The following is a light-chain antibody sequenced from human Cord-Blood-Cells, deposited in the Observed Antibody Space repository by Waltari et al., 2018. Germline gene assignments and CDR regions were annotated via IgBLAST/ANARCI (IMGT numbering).Light chain of an antibody. CDR2: VAA. V-gene: IGKV3-20*01. J-gene: IGKJ1*01. Sequence: EIVLTQSPGTLSLSPGESATLSCRASQSVSSCYLAWYQQKPGQAPRLLIYVAASRSTGIPDRYSGSGSGTDFTLTISRLDPEDFAVYYCQQYGSSPKTFGQGTKVEIK. CDR3: QQYGSSPKT. CDR1: QSVSSCY.